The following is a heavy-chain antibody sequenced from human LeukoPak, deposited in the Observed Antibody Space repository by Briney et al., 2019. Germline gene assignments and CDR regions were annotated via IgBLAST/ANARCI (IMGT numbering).Heavy chain of an antibody. D-gene: IGHD5-12*01. CDR2: IKQNGGEK. V-gene: IGHV3-7*01. CDR1: GFTFSSYW. Sequence: GGSLRLSCAASGFTFSSYWMTWVRQAPGKGLEWVASIKQNGGEKYYVDSVKGRFTISGDNANNSLYLQMNSLGAEDTAVYYCARDGFSDFENYFAYWGQGTLVTVSS. J-gene: IGHJ4*02. CDR3: ARDGFSDFENYFAY.